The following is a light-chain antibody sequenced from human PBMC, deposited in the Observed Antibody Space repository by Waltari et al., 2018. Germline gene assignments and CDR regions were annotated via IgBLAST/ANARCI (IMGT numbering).Light chain of an antibody. CDR2: EVN. Sequence: LTQPASVSGSPGQSITISCTGTSSYVGGYNYVSWYQQRPGKAPKLIIYEVNNRPSGVSNRLSGSKSGHTASLTISGLQPEDEADYYCSSYRTTNTWVFGGGTKLTVL. CDR3: SSYRTTNTWV. CDR1: SSYVGGYNY. V-gene: IGLV2-14*01. J-gene: IGLJ3*02.